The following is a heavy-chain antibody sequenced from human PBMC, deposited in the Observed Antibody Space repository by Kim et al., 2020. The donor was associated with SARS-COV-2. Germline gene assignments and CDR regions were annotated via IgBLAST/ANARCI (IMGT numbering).Heavy chain of an antibody. D-gene: IGHD3-16*01. CDR3: ANVGGSYDYMWNYYVDV. J-gene: IGHJ6*03. Sequence: VKGRFTISRDNSKNTLYLQMSPLRPDDTAVYYCANVGGSYDYMWNYYVDVWGKGTTVTVSS. V-gene: IGHV3-30*15.